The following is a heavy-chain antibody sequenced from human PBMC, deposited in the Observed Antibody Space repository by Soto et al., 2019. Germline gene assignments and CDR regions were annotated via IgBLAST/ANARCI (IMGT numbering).Heavy chain of an antibody. D-gene: IGHD2-21*02. J-gene: IGHJ4*02. Sequence: GGSLRLSCADSGFTFSSYWMHWVRQAPGKGLVWVSCINPDGSSIRYADSVRGRFTISRDNAKNMLYLQMNSLRAEDTAVYYCVRMMMTANTGGQGTLVT. CDR1: GFTFSSYW. CDR2: INPDGSSI. CDR3: VRMMMTANT. V-gene: IGHV3-74*01.